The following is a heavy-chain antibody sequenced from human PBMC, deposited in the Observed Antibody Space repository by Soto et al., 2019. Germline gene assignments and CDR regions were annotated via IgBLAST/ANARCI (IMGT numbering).Heavy chain of an antibody. V-gene: IGHV3-23*01. J-gene: IGHJ4*02. CDR1: GFTFSSYA. D-gene: IGHD3-3*01. Sequence: GESLKISCAASGFTFSSYAMSWVRQAPGKGLEWVSAISGSGGSTYYAHSVKGRFTISRDNSKNTLYLQMNSLRAEDTAVYYCAKDDGRDDFWSGYCNFDYWGQGTLVTVSS. CDR3: AKDDGRDDFWSGYCNFDY. CDR2: ISGSGGST.